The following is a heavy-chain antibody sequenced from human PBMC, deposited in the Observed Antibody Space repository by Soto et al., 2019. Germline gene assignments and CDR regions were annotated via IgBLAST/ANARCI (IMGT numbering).Heavy chain of an antibody. D-gene: IGHD4-4*01. J-gene: IGHJ5*02. CDR3: ARDSIPYSTWFDP. Sequence: SETLSLTCTVSGGSISSYYWSWIRQPPGKGLEWIGYIYYSGSTNYNPSLKSRVTISVDTSKNQFSLKLSSVTAADTAVYYCARDSIPYSTWFDPWGQGTLVTVSS. V-gene: IGHV4-59*01. CDR2: IYYSGST. CDR1: GGSISSYY.